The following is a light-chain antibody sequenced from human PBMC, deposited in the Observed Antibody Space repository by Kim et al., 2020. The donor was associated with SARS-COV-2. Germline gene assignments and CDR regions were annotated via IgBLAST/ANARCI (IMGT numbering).Light chain of an antibody. CDR2: TNN. Sequence: QSVLTQPPSASGTPGQRVTISCSGNSSNIGSNTVNWYQQLPGTAPKLLIYTNNQRPSGVPDRFSGSKSGTSGSLAISGLQSEDEADYYCAAWDDSLTGPVFGGGTKLTVL. CDR3: AAWDDSLTGPV. J-gene: IGLJ3*02. V-gene: IGLV1-44*01. CDR1: SSNIGSNT.